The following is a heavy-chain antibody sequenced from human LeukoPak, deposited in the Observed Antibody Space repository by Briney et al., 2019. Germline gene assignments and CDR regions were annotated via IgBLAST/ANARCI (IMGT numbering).Heavy chain of an antibody. CDR1: GFTFSSYW. Sequence: PGGSLRLSCAASGFTFSSYWMSWVRQPPGKGLEWIGYIYYSGSTNYNPSLKSRVTISVDTSKNQFSLKLSSVTAADTAVYYCARANSYDSSGFLTPRFDYWGQGTLVTVSS. V-gene: IGHV4-59*01. CDR2: IYYSGST. D-gene: IGHD3-22*01. J-gene: IGHJ4*02. CDR3: ARANSYDSSGFLTPRFDY.